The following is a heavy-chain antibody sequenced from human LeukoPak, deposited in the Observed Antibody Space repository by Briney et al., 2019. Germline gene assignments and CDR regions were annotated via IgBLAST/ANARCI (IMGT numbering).Heavy chain of an antibody. Sequence: PGGSLRLSCAASGFTFSNAWMSWVRQAPGKGLEWVGRIKSKTDGGTTDYAAPVKGRFTISRDDSKNTLYLQMNSLKTEDTAVYYCTTDLPVDRWYDDYGDLPWDLYFDYWGQGTLVTVSS. V-gene: IGHV3-15*01. CDR3: TTDLPVDRWYDDYGDLPWDLYFDY. J-gene: IGHJ4*02. D-gene: IGHD4-17*01. CDR1: GFTFSNAW. CDR2: IKSKTDGGTT.